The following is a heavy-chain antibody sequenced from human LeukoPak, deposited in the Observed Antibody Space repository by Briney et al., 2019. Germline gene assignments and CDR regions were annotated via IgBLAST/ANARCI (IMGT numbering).Heavy chain of an antibody. V-gene: IGHV4-61*02. J-gene: IGHJ6*03. CDR3: ASGVAAAGTAYYYYYYYMDV. CDR2: IYTSGST. D-gene: IGHD6-13*01. Sequence: SQTLSLTCTVSGGSISSGSYYWSWIRQPAGKGLEWIGRIYTSGSTNYNPSLKSRVTISVDTSKNQFSLKLSSVTAADTAVYYCASGVAAAGTAYYYYYYYMDVWGKGTTVTVSS. CDR1: GGSISSGSYY.